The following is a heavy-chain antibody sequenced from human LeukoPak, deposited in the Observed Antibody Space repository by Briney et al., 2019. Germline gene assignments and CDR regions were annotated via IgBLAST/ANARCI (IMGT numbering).Heavy chain of an antibody. J-gene: IGHJ4*02. CDR3: ARDRSSGWSFDY. CDR2: ISSSSSYI. D-gene: IGHD6-19*01. V-gene: IGHV3-21*01. CDR1: GFTFSSYS. Sequence: GGSLRLSCAASGFTFSSYSMNWVRQAPGKGLEWVSSISSSSSYIYYADSVRGRFTISRDSAENSLYLQMNSLRAEDTAVYYCARDRSSGWSFDYWGQGTLVTVSS.